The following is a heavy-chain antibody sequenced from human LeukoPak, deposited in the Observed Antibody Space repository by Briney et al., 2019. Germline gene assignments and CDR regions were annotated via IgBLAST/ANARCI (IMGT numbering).Heavy chain of an antibody. J-gene: IGHJ5*01. CDR2: TRPDGSNK. Sequence: SGGSLRLSCAASGFTLSSYGMHWVRQAPGKGLEWVAFTRPDGSNKHYGDSVQGRFTISRDNSRNTLYLQMNSLRVEDTAMYYCAKDWSTDWSSWFDSWGPGSLVTVSS. D-gene: IGHD3-3*01. V-gene: IGHV3-30*02. CDR1: GFTLSSYG. CDR3: AKDWSTDWSSWFDS.